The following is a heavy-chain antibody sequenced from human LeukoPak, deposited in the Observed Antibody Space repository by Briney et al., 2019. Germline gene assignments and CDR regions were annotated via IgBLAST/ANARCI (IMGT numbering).Heavy chain of an antibody. V-gene: IGHV3-21*01. D-gene: IGHD2-2*01. Sequence: GGTLRLSCAASRFTFSSYGMNWVRQAPGKGLEWVSSISSSSSYIYYADSVKGRFTISRDNAKNSLYLQMNSLRAEDTAVYYCARERSKTDIVVVPAALDYWGQGTLVTVSS. CDR2: ISSSSSYI. CDR3: ARERSKTDIVVVPAALDY. J-gene: IGHJ4*02. CDR1: RFTFSSYG.